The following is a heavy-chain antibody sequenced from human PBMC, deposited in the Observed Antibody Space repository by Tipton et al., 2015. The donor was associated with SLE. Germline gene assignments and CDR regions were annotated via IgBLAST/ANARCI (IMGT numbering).Heavy chain of an antibody. Sequence: TLSLTCTVSGGSISSYYWSWIRQPPGKGLEWIGYIHYSGSTNYNPSLESRVTMSVDTSNNQFSLRLSSVTAADTAVYYCARTEWYQSFDYWGQGTLVTVSS. D-gene: IGHD2-2*01. V-gene: IGHV4-59*01. CDR3: ARTEWYQSFDY. CDR2: IHYSGST. CDR1: GGSISSYY. J-gene: IGHJ4*02.